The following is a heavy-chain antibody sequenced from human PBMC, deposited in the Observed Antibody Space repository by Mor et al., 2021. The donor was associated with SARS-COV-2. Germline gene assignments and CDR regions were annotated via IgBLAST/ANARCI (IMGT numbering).Heavy chain of an antibody. Sequence: TNCNPSLKSRVTISIDTSKNQFSLRLNSVTAADTAFYYCARGLTRYDKSGYYYDFWGQGTLVIVSS. J-gene: IGHJ4*02. D-gene: IGHD3-22*01. CDR2: T. V-gene: IGHV4-34*01. CDR3: ARGLTRYDKSGYYYDF.